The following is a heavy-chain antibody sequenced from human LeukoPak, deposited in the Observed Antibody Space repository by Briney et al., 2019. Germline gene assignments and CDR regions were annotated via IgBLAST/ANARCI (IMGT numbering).Heavy chain of an antibody. CDR2: ISGSGGTT. CDR1: GFTFSNYA. V-gene: IGHV3-23*01. J-gene: IGHJ4*02. CDR3: AKDPYRASSGLVDY. D-gene: IGHD5-12*01. Sequence: GGSLRLSCATSGFTFSNYAVSWVRQAPGKGLEWVSSISGSGGTTYYADSVKGRFTISRDNSKNTLYLQMNRRRAEDTAVYYCAKDPYRASSGLVDYWGQGTLVTVSS.